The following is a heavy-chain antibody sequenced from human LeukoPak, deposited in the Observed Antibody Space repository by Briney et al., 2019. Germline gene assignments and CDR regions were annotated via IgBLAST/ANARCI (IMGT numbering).Heavy chain of an antibody. CDR3: ARTTDWGSPAYSDY. Sequence: SETLSLTCTVSGGSISSYYWSWIRQPPGQGLEWIGYMSYIGITNYNPSLKSRVTISVDRSKNQVSLKLTSLTAADTAVYYCARTTDWGSPAYSDYWGQGTLATVSS. V-gene: IGHV4-59*12. D-gene: IGHD7-27*01. J-gene: IGHJ4*02. CDR1: GGSISSYY. CDR2: MSYIGIT.